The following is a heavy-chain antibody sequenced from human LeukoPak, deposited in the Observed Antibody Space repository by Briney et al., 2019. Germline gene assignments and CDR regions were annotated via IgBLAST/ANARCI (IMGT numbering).Heavy chain of an antibody. V-gene: IGHV3-21*01. J-gene: IGHJ4*02. D-gene: IGHD6-13*01. CDR2: ITSTATYI. CDR1: GFAFSTYS. CDR3: ARVAGGKFHLDY. Sequence: PGGSLRLSCAASGFAFSTYSMNWVRQAPGKGLEWISSITSTATYIYYADSVKGRFTIPRDNTKNSLYLQMNSLRAEDTAVYFCARVAGGKFHLDYWGQGTQVTVSS.